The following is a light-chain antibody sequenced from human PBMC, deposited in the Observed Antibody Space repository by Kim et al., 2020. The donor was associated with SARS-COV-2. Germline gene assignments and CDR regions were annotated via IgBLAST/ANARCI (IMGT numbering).Light chain of an antibody. CDR2: YNT. Sequence: PGRAARITCGGDNIGSNQVHWYRQKPGQAPVLVIYYNTDRPSGIPDRFSGSNSGTTATLTISRVEAGDEADYYCQVWDSTSYFYVVLGGGTQLTVL. V-gene: IGLV3-21*01. CDR3: QVWDSTSYFYVV. CDR1: NIGSNQ. J-gene: IGLJ2*01.